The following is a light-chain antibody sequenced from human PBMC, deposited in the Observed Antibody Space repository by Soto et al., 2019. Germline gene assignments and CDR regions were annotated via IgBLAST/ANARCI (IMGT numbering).Light chain of an antibody. J-gene: IGLJ2*01. CDR1: SSNIRAGYD. V-gene: IGLV1-40*01. CDR2: GNS. Sequence: QSVLTQPPSVSGAAGQRVTISCTGSSSNIRAGYDVHWYQQLPGTAPKLLIYGNSNRPSGVPDRFSGSKSGTSASLAITGLQAEDEADYYCQSYDSSMSAYVVFGGGTQLTVL. CDR3: QSYDSSMSAYVV.